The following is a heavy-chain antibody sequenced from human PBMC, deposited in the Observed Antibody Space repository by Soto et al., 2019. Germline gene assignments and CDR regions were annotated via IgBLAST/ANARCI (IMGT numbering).Heavy chain of an antibody. CDR3: ARGTISSWYPARYYYYGMDV. CDR1: GGTFSSYA. V-gene: IGHV1-69*01. CDR2: IIPIFGTA. J-gene: IGHJ6*02. Sequence: QVQLVQSGAEVKKPGSSVKVSCKASGGTFSSYAISWVRQAPGQGLEWMGGIIPIFGTANYAQKFQGRVTITADESTSTAYEELSSLGSEDTAVYYCARGTISSWYPARYYYYGMDVWGQGTTVTVSS. D-gene: IGHD6-13*01.